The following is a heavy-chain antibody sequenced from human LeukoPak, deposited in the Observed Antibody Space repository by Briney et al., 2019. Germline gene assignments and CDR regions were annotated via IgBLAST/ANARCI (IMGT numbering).Heavy chain of an antibody. CDR2: IYYSGST. Sequence: PSETLSLTCTVSGGSISSSSYYWGWIRQPPGKGLEWIGSIYYSGSTYYNPSPKSRVTISVDTSKNQFSLKLSSVTAADTAVYYCARHIPPSNIVVVPAAMDYWGQGTLVTVSS. CDR3: ARHIPPSNIVVVPAAMDY. V-gene: IGHV4-39*01. CDR1: GGSISSSSYY. D-gene: IGHD2-2*01. J-gene: IGHJ4*02.